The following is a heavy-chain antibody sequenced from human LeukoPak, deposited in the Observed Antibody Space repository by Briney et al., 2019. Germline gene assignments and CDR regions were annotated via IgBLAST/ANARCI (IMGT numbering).Heavy chain of an antibody. CDR3: AKNKIRTPYCSSTSCYAFFDY. CDR2: ISGSGGST. V-gene: IGHV3-23*01. J-gene: IGHJ4*02. Sequence: QPGGSLRLSCAASGFTFSSYAMSWVRQAPGKGLEWVSAISGSGGSTYYADSVKGRFTISRDNSKNTLYLQMNSLRAEGTAVYYCAKNKIRTPYCSSTSCYAFFDYWGQGTLVTVSS. CDR1: GFTFSSYA. D-gene: IGHD2-2*01.